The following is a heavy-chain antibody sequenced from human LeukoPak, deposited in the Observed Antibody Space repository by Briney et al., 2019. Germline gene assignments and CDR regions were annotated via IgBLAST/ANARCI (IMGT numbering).Heavy chain of an antibody. CDR2: IWYDGSNK. V-gene: IGHV3-33*01. D-gene: IGHD2-2*01. Sequence: GRSLRLSCAASGFTFSSYGMHWVRQAPGKGLEWVAVIWYDGSNKYYADSVKGRFTISRDNSKNTLYLQMNSLRAEDTAVYYCAREVGDIVVVPAAKDYYGMDVWGQGTTVTVPS. CDR1: GFTFSSYG. CDR3: AREVGDIVVVPAAKDYYGMDV. J-gene: IGHJ6*02.